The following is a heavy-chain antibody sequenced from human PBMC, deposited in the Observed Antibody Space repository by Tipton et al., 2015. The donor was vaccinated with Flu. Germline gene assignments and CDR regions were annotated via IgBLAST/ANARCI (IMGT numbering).Heavy chain of an antibody. Sequence: SLRLSCAASGFTFSDYAMHWVRQAPGKGLEYVSAISSNGDNTYYADSVKGRFTISRDKSKNTLYLQMGSLGADDMAVYYCARVNYAYYYYYGMDVWGQGTTVTVSS. CDR3: ARVNYAYYYYYGMDV. CDR1: GFTFSDYA. D-gene: IGHD1-7*01. V-gene: IGHV3-64*02. CDR2: ISSNGDNT. J-gene: IGHJ6*02.